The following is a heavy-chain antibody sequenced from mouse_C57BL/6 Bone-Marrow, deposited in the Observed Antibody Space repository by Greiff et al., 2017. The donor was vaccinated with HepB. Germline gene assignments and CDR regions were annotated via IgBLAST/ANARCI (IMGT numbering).Heavy chain of an antibody. V-gene: IGHV5-17*01. Sequence: EVMLVESGGGLVKPGGSLKLSCAASGFTFSDYGMHWVRQAPEKGLEWVAYISSGSSTIYYADTVKGRFTISRDNAKNTLFLQMTSLRSEETAMYYCARPHYYGSSHYYAMDYWGQGTSVTVSS. J-gene: IGHJ4*01. CDR2: ISSGSSTI. D-gene: IGHD1-1*01. CDR1: GFTFSDYG. CDR3: ARPHYYGSSHYYAMDY.